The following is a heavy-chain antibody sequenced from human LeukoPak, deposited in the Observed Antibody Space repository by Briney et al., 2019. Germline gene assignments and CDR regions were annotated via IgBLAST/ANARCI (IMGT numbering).Heavy chain of an antibody. CDR2: ISGSGGST. V-gene: IGHV3-23*01. Sequence: GGSLRLSCAASGCTFSSYAMSWVRQAPGKGLEWVSAISGSGGSTYYADSVKGRFTISRDNSKNTLYLQMNSLRAEDTAVYYCAKGEFGYCSSTSCPNWFDPWGQGTLVTVSS. J-gene: IGHJ5*02. D-gene: IGHD2-2*01. CDR3: AKGEFGYCSSTSCPNWFDP. CDR1: GCTFSSYA.